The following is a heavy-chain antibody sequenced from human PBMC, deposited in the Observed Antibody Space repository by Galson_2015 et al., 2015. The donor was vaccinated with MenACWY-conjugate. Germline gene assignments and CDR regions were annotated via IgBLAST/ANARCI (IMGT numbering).Heavy chain of an antibody. V-gene: IGHV5-51*01. CDR1: GYSFTNYW. J-gene: IGHJ4*02. D-gene: IGHD5-24*01. CDR3: ARQATSGQLYNDFDY. Sequence: QSGAEVKKPGESLKISCKGSGYSFTNYWIGWVRQMPGKGLEWMGIIYPGDSGTRYSPSFQGQVTISADKSISTAYLQWRSLKASDTAMYDCARQATSGQLYNDFDYWGQGTLVTVSS. CDR2: IYPGDSGT.